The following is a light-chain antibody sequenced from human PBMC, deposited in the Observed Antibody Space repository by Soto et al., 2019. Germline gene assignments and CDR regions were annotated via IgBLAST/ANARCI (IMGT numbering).Light chain of an antibody. CDR1: SSDVGNNNH. J-gene: IGLJ3*02. CDR2: EVS. V-gene: IGLV2-14*01. Sequence: QSALTQPASVSGSPGQSIAISCSGTSSDVGNNNHVCWYQQNPGKAPKLMIFEVSNRPSEVSDRFSGSKSGNTASLTISGLQAEDEADYYCSSYTSSNTWVFGGGTKLTVL. CDR3: SSYTSSNTWV.